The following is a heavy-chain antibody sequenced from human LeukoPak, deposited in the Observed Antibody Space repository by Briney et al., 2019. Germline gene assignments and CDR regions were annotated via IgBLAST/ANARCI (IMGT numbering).Heavy chain of an antibody. CDR1: GYTFTSYD. D-gene: IGHD6-19*01. J-gene: IGHJ4*02. CDR2: MNPNSGNT. Sequence: ASVKVSCKASGYTFTSYDINWVRQATGQGLEWMGWMNPNSGNTGYAQKFQGRVTMTRNTSISTAYMELSSLRSEDTAVYYCARDVEYSSGWYGTGYFDYWGQGTLVTVSS. CDR3: ARDVEYSSGWYGTGYFDY. V-gene: IGHV1-8*01.